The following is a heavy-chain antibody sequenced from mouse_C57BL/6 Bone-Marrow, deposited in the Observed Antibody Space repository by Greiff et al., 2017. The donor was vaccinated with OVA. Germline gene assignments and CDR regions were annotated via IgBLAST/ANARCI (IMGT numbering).Heavy chain of an antibody. V-gene: IGHV1-81*01. CDR3: ARYPTVVAGDFDY. Sequence: VQRVESGAELARPGASVKLSCKASGYTFTSYGISWVKQRTGQGLEWIGEIYPRSGNTYYNEKFKGKATLTADKSSSTAYMELRSLTSEDSAVYFCARYPTVVAGDFDYWGQGTTLTVSS. CDR2: IYPRSGNT. D-gene: IGHD1-1*01. CDR1: GYTFTSYG. J-gene: IGHJ2*01.